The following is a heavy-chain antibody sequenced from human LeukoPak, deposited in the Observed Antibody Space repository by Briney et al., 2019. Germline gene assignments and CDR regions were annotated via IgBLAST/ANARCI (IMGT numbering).Heavy chain of an antibody. J-gene: IGHJ4*02. CDR1: GFTFSGFD. CDR3: ARRDRSSFSCYSFDS. V-gene: IGHV3-73*01. Sequence: GGSLKLSCTTSGFTFSGFDIHWVRQASGKGLEWVGRIQTEPYSHATAYAASVKGRFTISRDDSKNTAYLQMNSLKAEDTAVYYCARRDRSSFSCYSFDSWGQGILVTVSS. CDR2: IQTEPYSHAT. D-gene: IGHD2-2*01.